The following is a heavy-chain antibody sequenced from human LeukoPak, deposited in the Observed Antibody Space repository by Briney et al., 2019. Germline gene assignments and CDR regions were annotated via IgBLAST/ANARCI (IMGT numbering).Heavy chain of an antibody. D-gene: IGHD5-24*01. CDR2: ISSSGSYI. CDR3: AKDNLQLHAFDI. J-gene: IGHJ3*02. V-gene: IGHV3-21*01. CDR1: GFTFSSYT. Sequence: PGGSLRLSCAASGFTFSSYTMNWVRQAPGKGLEWVSSISSSGSYIYYADSVKGRFTISRDNTMNSLFLQMNSLRAEDTAVYYCAKDNLQLHAFDIWGQGTMVTVSS.